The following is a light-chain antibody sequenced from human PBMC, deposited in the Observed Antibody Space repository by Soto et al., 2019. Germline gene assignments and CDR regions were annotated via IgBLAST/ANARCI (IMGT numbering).Light chain of an antibody. V-gene: IGKV3-15*01. Sequence: AQSPSTLSLSPGESATLFWRARRIVSSYLAWYQQKPGQAPRLLIHGASTRATGIPARFSGSGSGTEFTLTISSLQSEDFAVYYCQQYSDWRPKFGQGTKVDI. CDR3: QQYSDWRPK. CDR1: RIVSSY. J-gene: IGKJ1*01. CDR2: GAS.